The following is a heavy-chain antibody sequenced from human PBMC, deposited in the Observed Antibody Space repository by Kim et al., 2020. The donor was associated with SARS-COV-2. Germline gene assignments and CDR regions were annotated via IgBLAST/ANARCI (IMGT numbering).Heavy chain of an antibody. CDR2: IYWDDDK. V-gene: IGHV2-5*02. CDR3: AHRPPIMVRGVIRAFDI. J-gene: IGHJ3*02. CDR1: GFSLSTSGVG. D-gene: IGHD3-10*01. Sequence: SGPTLVKPTQTLTLTCTFSGFSLSTSGVGVGWIRQPPGKALEWLALIYWDDDKRYSPSLKSRLTITKDTSKNQVVLTMTNMDPVDTATYYCAHRPPIMVRGVIRAFDIWGQGTMVTVSS.